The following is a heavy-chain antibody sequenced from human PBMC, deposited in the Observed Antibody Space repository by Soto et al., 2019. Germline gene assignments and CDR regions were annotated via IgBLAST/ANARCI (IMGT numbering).Heavy chain of an antibody. Sequence: ASVKGSWKVSGYTLTEVSMHWGRQAPGKGLEWMGGFDPEDGETIYAQKFQGRVTMTEDTSTDTAYMELSSLRSEDTAVYYCATVPLIAASRTYFQHWGQGTLVTVSS. CDR2: FDPEDGET. J-gene: IGHJ1*01. D-gene: IGHD6-13*01. V-gene: IGHV1-24*01. CDR3: ATVPLIAASRTYFQH. CDR1: GYTLTEVS.